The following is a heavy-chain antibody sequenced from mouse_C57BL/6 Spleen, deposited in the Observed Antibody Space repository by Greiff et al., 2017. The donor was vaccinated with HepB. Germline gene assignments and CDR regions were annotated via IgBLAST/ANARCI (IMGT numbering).Heavy chain of an antibody. D-gene: IGHD5-1*01. V-gene: IGHV3-6*01. CDR3: ARDRSRYFDV. CDR1: GYSITSGYY. J-gene: IGHJ1*03. CDR2: ISYDGSN. Sequence: EVQLQESGPGLVKPSQSLSLTCSVTGYSITSGYYWNWIRQFPGNKLEWMGYISYDGSNNYNPSLKNRISITRDTSKNQFFLKLNSVTTEDTATYYCARDRSRYFDVWGTGTTVTVSS.